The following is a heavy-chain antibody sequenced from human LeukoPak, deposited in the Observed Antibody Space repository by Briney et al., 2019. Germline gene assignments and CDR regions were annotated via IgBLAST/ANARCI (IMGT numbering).Heavy chain of an antibody. CDR3: AKAGFWSGSDYYMDV. J-gene: IGHJ6*03. Sequence: GGSLRLSCAASGFTFSNYAMSWVRQAPGKGLEWVSAISGSGGSTYYADSVKGRFTISRDNSNNTLYLQMNSLRAEDTAVYYCAKAGFWSGSDYYMDVWGKGTTVTVSS. CDR2: ISGSGGST. D-gene: IGHD3-3*01. V-gene: IGHV3-23*01. CDR1: GFTFSNYA.